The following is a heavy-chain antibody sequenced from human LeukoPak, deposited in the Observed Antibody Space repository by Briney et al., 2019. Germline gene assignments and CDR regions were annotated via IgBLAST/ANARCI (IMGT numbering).Heavy chain of an antibody. V-gene: IGHV4-38-2*01. CDR2: IYHSGST. CDR1: GYSISSGYY. Sequence: PSETLSLNCAVSGYSISSGYYWGWIRQPPGKGLEWIGSIYHSGSTYYNPSLKSRVTISVDTSTNQFSLKLSSVTAADTAVYYCARRLVATITSAFDIWGQGTMVTVSS. D-gene: IGHD5-12*01. J-gene: IGHJ3*02. CDR3: ARRLVATITSAFDI.